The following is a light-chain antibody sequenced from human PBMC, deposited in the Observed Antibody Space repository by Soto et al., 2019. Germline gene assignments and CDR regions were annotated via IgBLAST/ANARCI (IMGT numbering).Light chain of an antibody. CDR3: SSDTSSSTLVV. CDR2: DVR. V-gene: IGLV2-14*01. Sequence: QSALTQPASVSGSPGQWITISCTGTSSDVGGLNFVSWYQQHPGKAPKLMVYDVRNRPSGVSNRFSGSKSGNTASLTISGLQAEDEAHYYCSSDTSSSTLVVFGGGTKLTVL. CDR1: SSDVGGLNF. J-gene: IGLJ2*01.